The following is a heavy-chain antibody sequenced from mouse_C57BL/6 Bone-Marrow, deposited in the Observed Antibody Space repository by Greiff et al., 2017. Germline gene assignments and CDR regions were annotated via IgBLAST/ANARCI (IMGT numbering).Heavy chain of an antibody. V-gene: IGHV5-6*02. CDR3: GRRVYRDYVRFAY. J-gene: IGHJ3*01. D-gene: IGHD2-13*01. CDR2: ISSGGSYT. CDR1: GFTFSSYA. Sequence: DVKLVESGGDLVKPGGSLKLSCAASGFTFSSYAMSWVRQTPDKRLEWVATISSGGSYTYYPDSVKGRFTISRDNAKNTLYLQMSSLKSEDTAMCYCGRRVYRDYVRFAYWGQGTLVTVSA.